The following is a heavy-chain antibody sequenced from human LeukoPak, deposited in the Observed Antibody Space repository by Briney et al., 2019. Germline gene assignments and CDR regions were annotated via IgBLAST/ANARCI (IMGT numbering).Heavy chain of an antibody. Sequence: SETLSLTCSVSGGSISSADYYWSWIRQPPGKGLEWIGYLHQTGTTYFNPSLKSRATISVDRSKNQFSLGLSSVTAADTAVYYCAREGQRNPTDNWFDPWGQETLVTVSS. V-gene: IGHV4-30-2*01. CDR3: AREGQRNPTDNWFDP. D-gene: IGHD1-14*01. J-gene: IGHJ5*02. CDR1: GGSISSADYY. CDR2: LHQTGTT.